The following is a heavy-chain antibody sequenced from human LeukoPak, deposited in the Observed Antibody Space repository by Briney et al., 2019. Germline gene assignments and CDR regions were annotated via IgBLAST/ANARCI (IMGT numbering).Heavy chain of an antibody. J-gene: IGHJ5*02. CDR3: ARLAEGSGSYNWFDP. CDR1: GGTFSSYA. Sequence: ASVKVSCKASGGTFSSYAISWVRQAPGQGLEWMGIINPSGGSTSYAQKFQGRVTMTRDTSTSTVYMELSSLRSEDTAVYYCARLAEGSGSYNWFDPWGQGTLVTVSS. V-gene: IGHV1-46*01. D-gene: IGHD3-10*01. CDR2: INPSGGST.